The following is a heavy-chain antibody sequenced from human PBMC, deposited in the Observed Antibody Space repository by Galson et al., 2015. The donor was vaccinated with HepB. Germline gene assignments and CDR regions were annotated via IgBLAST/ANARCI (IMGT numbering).Heavy chain of an antibody. J-gene: IGHJ4*02. CDR2: ISSSSSYI. CDR3: ARDTTVTLGY. CDR1: GFTFSSYE. Sequence: SLRLSCAASGFTFSSYEMNWVRQAPGKGLEWVSSISSSSSYIYYADSVKGRFTISRDNAKNSLYLQMNSLRAEDTAVYYCARDTTVTLGYWGQGTLVTVSS. D-gene: IGHD4-17*01. V-gene: IGHV3-21*01.